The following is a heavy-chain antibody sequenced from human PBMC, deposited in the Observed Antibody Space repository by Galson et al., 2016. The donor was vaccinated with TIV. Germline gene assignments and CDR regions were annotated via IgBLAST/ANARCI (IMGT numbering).Heavy chain of an antibody. J-gene: IGHJ6*02. CDR1: GYSIKSGYF. D-gene: IGHD4-17*01. CDR3: IREGSTVTMYHYFGMDV. Sequence: SETLSLTCAVSGYSIKSGYFWGWIRQPPGKGLQWIGSIYESGTTYSNPSLKSRLTMSVDTSKNQFSLKLSSVTAADTAVYYCIREGSTVTMYHYFGMDVWGQGTSVTVSS. CDR2: IYESGTT. V-gene: IGHV4-38-2*02.